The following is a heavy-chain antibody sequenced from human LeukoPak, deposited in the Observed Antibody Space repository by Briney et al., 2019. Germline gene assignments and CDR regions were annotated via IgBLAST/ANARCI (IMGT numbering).Heavy chain of an antibody. CDR1: GGSISSYY. CDR3: ARVDSSGWYYFDY. Sequence: SETLSLTCTVSGGSISSYYWGWIRQPPGKGLEWIGYIYYSGSTNYNPSLKSRVTISVDTSKNQFSLKLSSVTAADTAVYYCARVDSSGWYYFDYWGQGTLVTVSS. D-gene: IGHD6-19*01. V-gene: IGHV4-59*01. CDR2: IYYSGST. J-gene: IGHJ4*02.